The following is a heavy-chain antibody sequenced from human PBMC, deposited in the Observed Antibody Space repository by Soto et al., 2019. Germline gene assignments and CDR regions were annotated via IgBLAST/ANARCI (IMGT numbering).Heavy chain of an antibody. CDR2: MNPNSGNT. CDR1: GYTFTSYD. J-gene: IGHJ4*02. V-gene: IGHV1-8*01. Sequence: QVQLVQSGAEVKKPGASVKVSCKASGYTFTSYDINWVRQATGQGLEWMGWMNPNSGNTVYAQKFRGRVTMTRNTSISTAYMELISLRSEDMAVYYCARVGYYYDSSGYYLSFDYWGQGTLVTVSS. D-gene: IGHD3-22*01. CDR3: ARVGYYYDSSGYYLSFDY.